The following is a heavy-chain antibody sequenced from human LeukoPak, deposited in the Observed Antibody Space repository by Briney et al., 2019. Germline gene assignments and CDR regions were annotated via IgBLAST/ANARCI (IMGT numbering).Heavy chain of an antibody. D-gene: IGHD1-26*01. Sequence: GGSLRLSCAASGFTFGSYAMHWVCQAPGKGLGWVAVISYDGSNKYYADSVKGRFTISRDNSKNTLYLQMNSLRAEDTAVYYCARGTWELPYFDYWGQGTLVTVSS. V-gene: IGHV3-30*04. CDR1: GFTFGSYA. CDR3: ARGTWELPYFDY. J-gene: IGHJ4*02. CDR2: ISYDGSNK.